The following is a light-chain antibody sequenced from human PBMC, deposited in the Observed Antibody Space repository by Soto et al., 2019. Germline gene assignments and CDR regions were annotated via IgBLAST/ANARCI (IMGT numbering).Light chain of an antibody. CDR2: AAS. CDR1: QSISIY. J-gene: IGKJ1*01. V-gene: IGKV1-39*01. Sequence: DIQMTQSPSSLSTSVGDRVTITCRASQSISIYLNWYQQRPGKAPKLLIYAASSLQSGVPSRFSGSGSGTDFTLTISTLKNEDFETYYCQQSYSHPRTFGQGTKVDIK. CDR3: QQSYSHPRT.